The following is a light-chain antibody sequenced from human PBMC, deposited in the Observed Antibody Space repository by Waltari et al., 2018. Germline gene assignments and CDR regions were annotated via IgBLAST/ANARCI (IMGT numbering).Light chain of an antibody. CDR1: KVGDKY. Sequence: SYELNQPPSVSVSLGQTDSITCSGDKVGDKYACWYQQRPGQSPVLVIYQDNRRPSGIPERFSGSNSGNTATLTISGTQAMDEADYYCQASDSSTVLFGGGTKLTVL. CDR3: QASDSSTVL. J-gene: IGLJ2*01. V-gene: IGLV3-1*01. CDR2: QDN.